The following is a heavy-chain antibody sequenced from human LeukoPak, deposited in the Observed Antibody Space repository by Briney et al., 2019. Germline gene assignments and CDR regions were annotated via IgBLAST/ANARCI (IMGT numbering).Heavy chain of an antibody. D-gene: IGHD6-19*01. Sequence: GRSLRLSCAASGFTFSSYAMHWVRQAPGKGLEWVAVISYDGSNKYYADSVKGRFTISRDNSKNTLYLQMNSLRAEDTAVYYCARGSGIAVAGTSSPFDYWGQGTVVTVSS. CDR3: ARGSGIAVAGTSSPFDY. V-gene: IGHV3-30-3*01. J-gene: IGHJ4*02. CDR2: ISYDGSNK. CDR1: GFTFSSYA.